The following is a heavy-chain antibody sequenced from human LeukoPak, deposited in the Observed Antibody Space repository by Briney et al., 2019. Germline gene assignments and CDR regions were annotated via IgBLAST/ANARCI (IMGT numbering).Heavy chain of an antibody. D-gene: IGHD2-2*01. V-gene: IGHV4-34*01. CDR3: AGGYHDY. CDR1: GGSFSGYY. CDR2: INHSGST. Sequence: SETLSLTCAVYGGSFSGYYWSWIRQPPGKGLEWIGEINHSGSTNYNPSLKSRVTISVDTSKNQFSLKLSSVTAADTAVYYCAGGYHDYWGQGTLVTVSS. J-gene: IGHJ4*02.